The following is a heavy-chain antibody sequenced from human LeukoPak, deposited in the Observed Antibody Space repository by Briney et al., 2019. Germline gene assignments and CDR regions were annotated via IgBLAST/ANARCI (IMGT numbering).Heavy chain of an antibody. Sequence: SETLSLTCAVYGGSFSGYYWSWIRQPPGKGLEWIGEINHSGSTNYNPSLKSRVTISVDTSKNQFSLKLSSVTAADTAVYYCARTGYSYGYSSNLFDYWGQGTLITVSS. CDR1: GGSFSGYY. CDR2: INHSGST. V-gene: IGHV4-34*01. CDR3: ARTGYSYGYSSNLFDY. D-gene: IGHD5-18*01. J-gene: IGHJ4*02.